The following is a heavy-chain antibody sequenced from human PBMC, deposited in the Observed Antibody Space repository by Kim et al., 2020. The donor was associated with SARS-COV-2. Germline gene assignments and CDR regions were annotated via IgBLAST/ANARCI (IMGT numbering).Heavy chain of an antibody. J-gene: IGHJ6*02. Sequence: ASVKVSCKASGYTFTSYDINWVRQATGQGLEWMGWMNPNSGNTGYAQKFQGRVTMTRNTSISTAYMELSSLRSEDTAVYYCARGNPYDFWSGYVYYYGMDVWGQGTTVTVSS. CDR3: ARGNPYDFWSGYVYYYGMDV. V-gene: IGHV1-8*01. CDR1: GYTFTSYD. CDR2: MNPNSGNT. D-gene: IGHD3-3*01.